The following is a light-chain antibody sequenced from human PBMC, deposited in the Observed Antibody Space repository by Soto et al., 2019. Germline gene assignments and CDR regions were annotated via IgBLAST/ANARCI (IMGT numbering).Light chain of an antibody. CDR2: GAS. J-gene: IGKJ4*01. V-gene: IGKV3-20*01. CDR1: QTVGTTY. Sequence: EVVLSQSPGTLSLSPGERATLSCRASQTVGTTYLAWYQHKPGQAPRLLIYGASTRATGIPDRFSGSRSGTDFTLTITRLEPDDFAVYYCQQFSSYPLTFGGGTKVDIK. CDR3: QQFSSYPLT.